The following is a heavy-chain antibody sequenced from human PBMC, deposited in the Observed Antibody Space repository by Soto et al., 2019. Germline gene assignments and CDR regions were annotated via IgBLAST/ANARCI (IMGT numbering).Heavy chain of an antibody. CDR2: ISAYNGNT. CDR3: ARYGPITSRYYHYGMDV. Sequence: QVQLMQSGAEVKKPGASVKVTCKASGYTFTSYGISWVRQAPGQGLEWMGWISAYNGNTNYAQKLQGRVTMTSDTSTSTAYMELRSLRSDDTAVYYCARYGPITSRYYHYGMDVWGQGTTVTVSS. J-gene: IGHJ6*02. D-gene: IGHD3-10*01. CDR1: GYTFTSYG. V-gene: IGHV1-18*01.